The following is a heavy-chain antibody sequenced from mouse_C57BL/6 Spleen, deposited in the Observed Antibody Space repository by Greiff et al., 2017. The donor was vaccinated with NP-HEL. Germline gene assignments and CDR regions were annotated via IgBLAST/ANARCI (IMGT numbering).Heavy chain of an antibody. CDR2: ISYDGSN. V-gene: IGHV3-6*01. CDR3: ARESYYDYDGYFDV. CDR1: GYSITSGYY. J-gene: IGHJ1*03. D-gene: IGHD2-4*01. Sequence: EVKLEESGPGLVKPSQSLSLTCSVTGYSITSGYYWNWIRQFPGNKLEWMGYISYDGSNNYNPSLKNRISITRDTSKNQFFLKLNSVTTEDTATYYCARESYYDYDGYFDVWGTGTTVTVSS.